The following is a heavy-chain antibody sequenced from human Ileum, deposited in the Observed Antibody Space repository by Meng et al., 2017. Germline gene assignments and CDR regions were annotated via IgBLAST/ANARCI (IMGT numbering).Heavy chain of an antibody. D-gene: IGHD4-11*01. CDR2: LNPRSAGT. CDR1: GDTFTSYD. Sequence: ASVKVSCKTSGDTFTSYDFNWVRQAPGQGLEWMGWLNPRSAGTGSAQKFQGRVTMTSDTSMTTCYMELSDLTSEDTAVYYCARGWYSSYYFDYWGQGTLVTVSS. CDR3: ARGWYSSYYFDY. V-gene: IGHV1-8*01. J-gene: IGHJ4*02.